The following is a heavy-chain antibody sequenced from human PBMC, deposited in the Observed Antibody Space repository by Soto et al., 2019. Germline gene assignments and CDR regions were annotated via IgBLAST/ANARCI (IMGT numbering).Heavy chain of an antibody. CDR3: ARHAPKPPRYQLLYAYYFDY. CDR1: GGSISSSSYY. CDR2: IYYSGST. D-gene: IGHD2-2*02. J-gene: IGHJ4*02. V-gene: IGHV4-39*01. Sequence: PSETLSLTCTVSGGSISSSSYYWGWIRQPPGKGLEWIGSIYYSGSTYYNPSLKSRVTISVDTSKNQFSLKLSSVTAADTAVYYCARHAPKPPRYQLLYAYYFDYWGQGTLVTVSS.